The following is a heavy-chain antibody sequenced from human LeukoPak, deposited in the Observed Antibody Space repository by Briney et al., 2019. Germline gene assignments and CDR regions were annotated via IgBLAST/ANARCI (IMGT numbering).Heavy chain of an antibody. CDR1: GGSFSGYY. D-gene: IGHD3-16*02. V-gene: IGHV4-34*01. CDR3: ARGRYDYVWGSYRYTGRYYFDY. Sequence: SETLSLTXAVYGGSFSGYYWSWIRQPPGKGLEWIGEINHSGSTNYNPSLKSRVTISVDTSKNQFSLKLSSVTAADTAVYYCARGRYDYVWGSYRYTGRYYFDYWGQGTLVTVSS. J-gene: IGHJ4*02. CDR2: INHSGST.